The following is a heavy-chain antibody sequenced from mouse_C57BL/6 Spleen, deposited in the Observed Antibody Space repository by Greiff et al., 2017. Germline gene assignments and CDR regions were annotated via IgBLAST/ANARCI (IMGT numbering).Heavy chain of an antibody. CDR1: GFTFSDAW. CDR2: IRNKANNHAT. J-gene: IGHJ4*01. CDR3: TRWGTTVVASYYYAMDY. Sequence: EVKVEESGGGLVQPGGSMKLSCAASGFTFSDAWMDWVRQSPEKGLEWVAEIRNKANNHATYYAESVKGRFTISRDDSKSSVYLQMNSLRAEDTGIYYCTRWGTTVVASYYYAMDYWGQGTSVTVSS. V-gene: IGHV6-6*01. D-gene: IGHD1-1*01.